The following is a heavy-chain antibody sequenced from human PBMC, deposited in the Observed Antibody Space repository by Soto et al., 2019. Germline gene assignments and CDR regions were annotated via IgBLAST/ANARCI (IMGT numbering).Heavy chain of an antibody. V-gene: IGHV1-46*01. CDR3: ARGYVVVPAARWFDP. CDR1: GYTFTSYY. D-gene: IGHD2-2*01. J-gene: IGHJ5*02. CDR2: INPSGGST. Sequence: SVKVSCKASGYTFTSYYMHWVRQAPGQGLEWMGIINPSGGSTSYAQKFQGRVTMTRDTSTSTVYMELSSLRSEDTAVYYCARGYVVVPAARWFDPWGQGTLVTVSS.